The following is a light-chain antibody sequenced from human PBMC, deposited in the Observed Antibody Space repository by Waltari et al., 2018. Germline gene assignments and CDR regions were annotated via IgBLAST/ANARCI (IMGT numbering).Light chain of an antibody. Sequence: FMLTQPHSVSESPGKTVTISCTRSSGSIASNYLQCYQQRPGSVPTTVIYEDNQRPSGVPDRCSGSIDSSSNSASLTISGLQTEDEADYYCQSHDANHYVVFGGGTKVTVL. CDR2: EDN. CDR1: SGSIASNY. J-gene: IGLJ2*01. CDR3: QSHDANHYVV. V-gene: IGLV6-57*03.